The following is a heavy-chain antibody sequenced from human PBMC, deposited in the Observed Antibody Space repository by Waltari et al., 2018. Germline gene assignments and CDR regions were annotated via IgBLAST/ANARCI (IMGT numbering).Heavy chain of an antibody. CDR3: TKRYCDSDRCYGLDY. Sequence: EVQLVESGGGLVQPGGSLRLSCVASGFNFGGHAMGWARQAAGTGLEWVSAIDHSGSVKYYADSVKGRFIVSRDNSRNTLNLQMDSLSAEDTALYYCTKRYCDSDRCYGLDYWGQGTLVTVSS. D-gene: IGHD3-9*01. V-gene: IGHV3-23*04. CDR2: IDHSGSVK. CDR1: GFNFGGHA. J-gene: IGHJ4*02.